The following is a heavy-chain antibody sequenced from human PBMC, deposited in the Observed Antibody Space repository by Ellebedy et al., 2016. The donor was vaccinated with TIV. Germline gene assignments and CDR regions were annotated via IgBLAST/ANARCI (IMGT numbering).Heavy chain of an antibody. CDR3: AHRRYISGLDPNYFDY. D-gene: IGHD6-19*01. CDR2: IYWDDDK. J-gene: IGHJ4*02. V-gene: IGHV2-5*02. Sequence: SGPTLVKPTQTLTLTCTFSGFSLSPSGVGVGWIRQPPGKAPEWLALIYWDDDKRYSTSLKSRLTITKDTSKNQVVLTMTNMDPVDTATYYCAHRRYISGLDPNYFDYWGQGTLVTVSS. CDR1: GFSLSPSGVG.